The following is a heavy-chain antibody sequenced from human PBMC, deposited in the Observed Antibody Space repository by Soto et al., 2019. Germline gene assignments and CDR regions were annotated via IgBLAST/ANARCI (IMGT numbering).Heavy chain of an antibody. J-gene: IGHJ6*02. CDR2: INSDGTIS. Sequence: GGSLRLSCAASGFTFDTYWMNWVRQAPGKGPEWLSGINSDGTISSYADSVKGRFTISRDNARNTLSLQMTSLRAEDTAVYFCARDRSYAMEVWGQGTRVTVSS. CDR3: ARDRSYAMEV. V-gene: IGHV3-74*01. CDR1: GFTFDTYW.